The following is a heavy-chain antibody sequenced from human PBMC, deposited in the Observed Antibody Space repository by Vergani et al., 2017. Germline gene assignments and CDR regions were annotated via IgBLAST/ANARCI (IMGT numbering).Heavy chain of an antibody. D-gene: IGHD6-13*01. Sequence: QVKLVQSGSELKKPGASVKVSCKASGYTFTSYAMNWVRQAPGQGLEWMGWINTNTGNPTYAQGFTGRFVFSLDTSVSTAYLQISSLKAEDTAVYYCARDNDASIAAADYYYYGMDVWGQGTTVTVSS. J-gene: IGHJ6*02. V-gene: IGHV7-4-1*02. CDR1: GYTFTSYA. CDR2: INTNTGNP. CDR3: ARDNDASIAAADYYYYGMDV.